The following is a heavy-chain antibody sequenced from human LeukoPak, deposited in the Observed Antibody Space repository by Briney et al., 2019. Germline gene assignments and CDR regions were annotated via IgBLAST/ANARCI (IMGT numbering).Heavy chain of an antibody. Sequence: GGSLRLSCAASGFTFSSHAMTWVRQAPGKGLEWVSAISGSGGSTYYADSVKGRFTISRDNSKNTLYLQMNSLTAEDTAVYYCAKGSRVRGVPHYYWGQGTLVTVSS. CDR2: ISGSGGST. V-gene: IGHV3-23*01. CDR1: GFTFSSHA. J-gene: IGHJ4*02. D-gene: IGHD3-10*01. CDR3: AKGSRVRGVPHYY.